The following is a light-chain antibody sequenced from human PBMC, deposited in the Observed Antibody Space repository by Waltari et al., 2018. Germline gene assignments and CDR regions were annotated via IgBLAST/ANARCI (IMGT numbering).Light chain of an antibody. CDR1: NIESKS. CDR2: YDT. CDR3: QVWDDTTNSGV. J-gene: IGLJ3*02. Sequence: YVLTQPPSVSVAPGKTATLTCGGENIESKSVNWYQQKAGQAPVLVLFYDTDRPSGIPDRSAGSNSGNTATLTISWVEAGDEADYHCQVWDDTTNSGVFGGGTRLTVL. V-gene: IGLV3-21*01.